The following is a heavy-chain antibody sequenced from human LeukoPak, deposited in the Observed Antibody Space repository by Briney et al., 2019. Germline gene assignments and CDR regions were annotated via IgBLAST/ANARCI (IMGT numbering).Heavy chain of an antibody. CDR1: GGTFSNYA. D-gene: IGHD3-10*01. Sequence: SVKVSCKASGGTFSNYAISWVRQAPGQGLEWMGGIIPPFGTANYAQKFQGRVTITTDESTSTAYMELSSLRSEDTAVYYCARSYGSGSYYLYYYYYMDVWGKGTTVTVSS. V-gene: IGHV1-69*05. CDR3: ARSYGSGSYYLYYYYYMDV. J-gene: IGHJ6*03. CDR2: IIPPFGTA.